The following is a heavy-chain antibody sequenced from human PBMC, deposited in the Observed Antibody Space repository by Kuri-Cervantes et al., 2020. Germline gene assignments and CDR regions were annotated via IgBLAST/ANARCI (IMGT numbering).Heavy chain of an antibody. J-gene: IGHJ4*02. CDR1: GFTFSSYG. CDR3: ARRGTVTTFPGDY. D-gene: IGHD4-11*01. CDR2: IWYDGSNK. V-gene: IGHV3-33*01. Sequence: GGSLRLSCAASGFTFSSYGMHWVRQAPGKGLEWVAVIWYDGSNKYYADSVKGRFTISRDNAKNSLYLQMNSLRAEDTAVYYCARRGTVTTFPGDYWGQGTLVTVSS.